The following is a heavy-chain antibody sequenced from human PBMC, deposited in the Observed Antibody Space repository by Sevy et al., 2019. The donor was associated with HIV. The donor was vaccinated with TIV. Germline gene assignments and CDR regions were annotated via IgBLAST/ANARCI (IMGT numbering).Heavy chain of an antibody. CDR3: AREGCTQPHDY. J-gene: IGHJ4*02. CDR2: FCFGGSKI. CDR1: GFTFSIYT. D-gene: IGHD2-8*01. V-gene: IGHV3-23*01. Sequence: GGSLRLSCAASGFTFSIYTMSWVRQAPGKGLGWVSTFCFGGSKIYYADSVKGRFTISRDNSRNTVYLQMSSLRADDTAVYYCAREGCTQPHDYWGQGTLVTVSS.